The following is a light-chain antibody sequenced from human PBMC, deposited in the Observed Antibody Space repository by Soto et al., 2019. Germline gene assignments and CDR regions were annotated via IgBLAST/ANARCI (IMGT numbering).Light chain of an antibody. CDR3: SSYAGSNNLV. CDR2: EVS. CDR1: SSDVGRYNY. J-gene: IGLJ3*02. V-gene: IGLV2-8*01. Sequence: QSALTQPPSASGSPGQSVTIPCTGTSSDVGRYNYVSWYQQHPGKAPKLVIYEVSKRPPGVPDRFSGSKSGNKASLTVSGLQAEDEGDYYCSSYAGSNNLVFGGGTKLTVL.